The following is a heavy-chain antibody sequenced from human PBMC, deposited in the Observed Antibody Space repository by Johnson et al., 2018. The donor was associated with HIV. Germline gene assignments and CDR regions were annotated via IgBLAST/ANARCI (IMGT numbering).Heavy chain of an antibody. CDR2: ISSDGSTI. D-gene: IGHD3-10*01. J-gene: IGHJ3*02. CDR1: GFSFGDYY. V-gene: IGHV3-11*01. CDR3: ARDFVAVGECTAFDI. Sequence: QVQLVESGGGLVKPGGSLRLSCAASGFSFGDYYMSWIRQAPGKGLEWISYISSDGSTIDYADSVKGRFTISRDNGNNSLYVQMNSLRVEDTALYYCARDFVAVGECTAFDIWGQGTMVTVSS.